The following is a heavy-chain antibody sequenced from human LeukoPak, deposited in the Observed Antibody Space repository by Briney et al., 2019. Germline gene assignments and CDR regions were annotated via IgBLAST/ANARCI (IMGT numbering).Heavy chain of an antibody. J-gene: IGHJ6*02. Sequence: GGSLRLSCAASGFTVSSNYMSWVRQAPGKGLEWVSVTYSDSTDYADSVKGRFTISRDNSKNTLYLQMDSLRAEDTAVYYCARDLNVWGQGTTVTVSS. V-gene: IGHV3-53*01. CDR1: GFTVSSNY. CDR2: TYSDST. D-gene: IGHD3-9*01. CDR3: ARDLNV.